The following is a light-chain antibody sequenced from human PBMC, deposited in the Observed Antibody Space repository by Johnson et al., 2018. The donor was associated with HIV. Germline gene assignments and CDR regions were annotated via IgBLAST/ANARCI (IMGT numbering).Light chain of an antibody. V-gene: IGLV1-51*01. CDR3: GTWDSSLSAGFYV. CDR2: DNN. CDR1: SSNIGNNY. J-gene: IGLJ1*01. Sequence: QSVLTQPPSVSAAPGQKVTISCSGSSSNIGNNYVSWYQQLPGTAPKLLIYDNNKRPSGIPDRFSGSKSGTSATLGITGLQTGDEADYYCGTWDSSLSAGFYVFGTVTKVTV.